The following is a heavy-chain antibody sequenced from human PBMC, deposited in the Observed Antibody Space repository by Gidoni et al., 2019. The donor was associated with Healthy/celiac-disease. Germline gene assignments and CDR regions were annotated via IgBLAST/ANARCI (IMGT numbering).Heavy chain of an antibody. J-gene: IGHJ4*02. D-gene: IGHD6-6*01. V-gene: IGHV3-7*03. CDR2: IKQDGSEK. CDR1: GFTFSSYW. CDR3: ARDTLGYSSSSEY. Sequence: EVQLVESGGGLVPPGGSLTLSCAASGFTFSSYWMSWVRQAPGKGLEWVANIKQDGSEKYYVDSVKGRFTISRDNAKNSLYLQMNSLRAEDTAVYYCARDTLGYSSSSEYWGQGTLVTVSS.